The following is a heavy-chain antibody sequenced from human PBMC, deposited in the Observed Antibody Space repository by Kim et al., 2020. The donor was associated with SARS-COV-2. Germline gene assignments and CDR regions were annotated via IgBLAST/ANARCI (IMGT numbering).Heavy chain of an antibody. CDR2: IKQDGSSK. Sequence: EGSLRLSCAAYGFTFSNYWMSWVRQAPGKGLEWVANIKQDGSSKYYVDSVKGRFTISRDNAKNSLHLQMNSLRAEDTAVYYCARWGGSFDSWGQGTLVTV. J-gene: IGHJ4*02. V-gene: IGHV3-7*01. CDR3: ARWGGSFDS. CDR1: GFTFSNYW. D-gene: IGHD3-16*01.